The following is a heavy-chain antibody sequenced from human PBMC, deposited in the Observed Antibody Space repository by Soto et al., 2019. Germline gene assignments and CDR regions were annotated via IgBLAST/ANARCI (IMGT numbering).Heavy chain of an antibody. CDR1: GGSISSGDYY. V-gene: IGHV4-30-4*01. J-gene: IGHJ4*02. Sequence: KPXETLSLTCTVSGGSISSGDYYWSWFRQPPGKGLEWIGYIYYSGSTYYNPSLKSRVTISVDTSKNQFSLKLSSVTAADTAVYYCARKSIADIPHFDYWGQGTLGTASS. CDR2: IYYSGST. CDR3: ARKSIADIPHFDY. D-gene: IGHD6-6*01.